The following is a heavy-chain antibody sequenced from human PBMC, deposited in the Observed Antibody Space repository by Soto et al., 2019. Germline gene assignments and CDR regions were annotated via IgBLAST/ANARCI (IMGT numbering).Heavy chain of an antibody. D-gene: IGHD6-19*01. V-gene: IGHV1-46*01. CDR2: INPSGGST. CDR1: GYTFTSYY. CDR3: ARDGRSSYSSAWYYFDY. Sequence: QVQLVQSGAEVKKPGASVKVSCKASGYTFTSYYMHWVRQAPGQGLEWMGIINPSGGSTSYAQKFQGRVTMTRDTSTSTVYMELGSLRSEDTAVYYCARDGRSSYSSAWYYFDYWGQGTLVTVSS. J-gene: IGHJ4*02.